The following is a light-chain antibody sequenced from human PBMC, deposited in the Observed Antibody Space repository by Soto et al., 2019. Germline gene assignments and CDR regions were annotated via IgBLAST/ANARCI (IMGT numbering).Light chain of an antibody. Sequence: QAVVTQPPSASGTPGQRVTISCSGSTSNIGSDTVNWYQQLPGTVPKLLIYRNTQRPSGVPDRFSGSKSGASASLAISGLQSEDEADYYCASWDDSLDVVVFGGGTKLTVL. CDR1: TSNIGSDT. CDR3: ASWDDSLDVVV. V-gene: IGLV1-44*01. CDR2: RNT. J-gene: IGLJ2*01.